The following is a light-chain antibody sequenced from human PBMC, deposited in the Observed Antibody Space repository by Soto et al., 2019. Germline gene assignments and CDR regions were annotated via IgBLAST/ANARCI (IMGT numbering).Light chain of an antibody. CDR2: LEGSGNY. Sequence: QAVLTQSSSASASLGSSVKLTCTLNSGHSSHIIAWHQQQPGKAPRYLMKLEGSGNYNKGSGVPDRFSGSSSGADRYLTISNLQSEDEADYYCETWDSNIGVFGEGTKLTVL. CDR1: SGHSSHI. V-gene: IGLV4-60*03. J-gene: IGLJ3*02. CDR3: ETWDSNIGV.